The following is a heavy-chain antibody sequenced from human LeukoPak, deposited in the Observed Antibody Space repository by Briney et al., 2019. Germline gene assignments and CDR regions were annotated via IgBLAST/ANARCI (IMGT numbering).Heavy chain of an antibody. V-gene: IGHV3-23*01. CDR3: ARNRVFGDFTVFDH. Sequence: GGSLRLSCAASGFTFSSYAMSWVRQAPGKGLEWVSAISGSGVSSYYADSVKGRFTISRDNSKNTLHLQMNSLRAEDTAVYYCARNRVFGDFTVFDHWGQGALVTVSS. CDR2: ISGSGVSS. D-gene: IGHD3-10*02. J-gene: IGHJ4*02. CDR1: GFTFSSYA.